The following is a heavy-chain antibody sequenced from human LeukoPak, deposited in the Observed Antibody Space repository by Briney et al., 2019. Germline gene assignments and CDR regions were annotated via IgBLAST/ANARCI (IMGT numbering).Heavy chain of an antibody. V-gene: IGHV1-69*04. D-gene: IGHD4-17*01. J-gene: IGHJ4*02. CDR3: ARGTYGDYALDY. Sequence: GSSAKVSCKASGGTFSSYAISWVRQAPGQGLEWMGRIIPILGIANYAQKFQGRVTITADKSTSTAYMELSSLRSEDTAVYYCARGTYGDYALDYWGQGTLVTVSS. CDR2: IIPILGIA. CDR1: GGTFSSYA.